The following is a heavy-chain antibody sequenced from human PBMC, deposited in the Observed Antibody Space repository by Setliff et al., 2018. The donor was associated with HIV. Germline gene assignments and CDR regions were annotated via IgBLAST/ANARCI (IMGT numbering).Heavy chain of an antibody. D-gene: IGHD1-26*01. J-gene: IGHJ4*02. CDR3: ARHLRWELPYYFDY. Sequence: PSETLSLTCTVSGGSISSSSYYWGWIRQPPGKGLEWIGSIYYSGATYYNPSLKSRVTLSVDTSNNQFSRKLSSVTAADTAVYYCARHLRWELPYYFDYWGQGTLVTVS. CDR1: GGSISSSSYY. CDR2: IYYSGAT. V-gene: IGHV4-39*01.